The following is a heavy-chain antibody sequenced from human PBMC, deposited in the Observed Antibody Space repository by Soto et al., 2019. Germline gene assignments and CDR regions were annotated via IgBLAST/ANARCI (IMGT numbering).Heavy chain of an antibody. V-gene: IGHV4-59*01. CDR1: GGSISSYY. CDR3: ARDFHDSSGYYYGDPAIDI. Sequence: SETLSLTCTVSGGSISSYYWSWIRQPPGKGLEWIGYIYYSGSTNYNPSLKSRVTISVDTSKNQFSLKLSSVTAADTAVYYCARDFHDSSGYYYGDPAIDISGQGTMVTVS. J-gene: IGHJ3*02. CDR2: IYYSGST. D-gene: IGHD3-22*01.